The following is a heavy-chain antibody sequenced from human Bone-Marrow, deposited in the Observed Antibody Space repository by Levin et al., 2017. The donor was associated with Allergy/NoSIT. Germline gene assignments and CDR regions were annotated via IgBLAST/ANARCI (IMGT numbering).Heavy chain of an antibody. D-gene: IGHD6-6*01. CDR1: GFTFSSYT. CDR3: ARDQVAARLLSYYYAMDV. V-gene: IGHV3-21*01. CDR2: ISSSSSYI. J-gene: IGHJ6*02. Sequence: GGSLRLSCAASGFTFSSYTMNWVRQTPGKGLEWVSSISSSSSYIYYADSVKGRFTISRDNAKNSLYLQMNSLRAEDTAVYYCARDQVAARLLSYYYAMDVWGQGTTVTVSS.